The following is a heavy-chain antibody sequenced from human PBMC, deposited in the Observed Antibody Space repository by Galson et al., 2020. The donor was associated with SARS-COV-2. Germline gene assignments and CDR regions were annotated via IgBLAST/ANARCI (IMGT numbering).Heavy chain of an antibody. J-gene: IGHJ5*02. Sequence: SETLSLPCSVSCGSMEGSTNYWGWIRQPPGKGLEWIGSLHYSGNSYYNPSLKSRVTISVDTSKNPVSLKLKSVTAADTAVYYCANEVSVRFLEWSNFFDPWGQGTLVTVSS. D-gene: IGHD3-3*01. V-gene: IGHV4-39*07. CDR2: LHYSGNS. CDR1: CGSMEGSTNY. CDR3: ANEVSVRFLEWSNFFDP.